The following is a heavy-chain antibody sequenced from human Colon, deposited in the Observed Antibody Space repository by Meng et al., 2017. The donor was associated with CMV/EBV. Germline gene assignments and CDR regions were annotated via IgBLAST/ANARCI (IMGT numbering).Heavy chain of an antibody. Sequence: GESLKISCAASGFIFSAYTMSWVRQAPGKGLEWVASMKEDGSEIYYVDSVKGRFTISRDNAKKSLYLQMNSLRAEDTAVYYCAKGGSSRFESWGQGTLVTVSS. CDR1: GFIFSAYT. D-gene: IGHD6-19*01. V-gene: IGHV3-7*01. CDR2: MKEDGSEI. CDR3: AKGGSSRFES. J-gene: IGHJ4*02.